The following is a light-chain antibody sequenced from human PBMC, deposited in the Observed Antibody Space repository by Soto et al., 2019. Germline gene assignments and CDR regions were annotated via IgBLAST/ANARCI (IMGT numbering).Light chain of an antibody. J-gene: IGLJ2*01. CDR1: RSNIGDNT. Sequence: QSVLTQPPSVSGTPGQRVTISCSGSRSNIGDNTVNWYQQLPGTAPKLLVYSSNQRPSGVPDRFSGSKSGTSASLAISGLQSEDEADYYCAAWDDSLNGPVFGGGTKLTVL. CDR2: SSN. CDR3: AAWDDSLNGPV. V-gene: IGLV1-44*01.